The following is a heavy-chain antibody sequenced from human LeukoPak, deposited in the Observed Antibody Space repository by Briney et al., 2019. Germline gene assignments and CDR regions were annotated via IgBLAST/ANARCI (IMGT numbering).Heavy chain of an antibody. CDR3: ARGSGWPGDWFDP. D-gene: IGHD6-19*01. Sequence: SSVKVSCKASGGTFSSYATSWVRQAPGQGLEWMGGIIPIFGTANYAQKFQGRVTITEDESTSTAYMELSSLRSEDTAVYYCARGSGWPGDWFDPWGQGTLVTVSS. V-gene: IGHV1-69*01. J-gene: IGHJ5*02. CDR1: GGTFSSYA. CDR2: IIPIFGTA.